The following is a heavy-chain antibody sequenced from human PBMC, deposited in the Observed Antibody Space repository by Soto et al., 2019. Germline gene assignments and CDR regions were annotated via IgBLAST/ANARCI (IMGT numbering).Heavy chain of an antibody. CDR3: AREGDITAAFDY. CDR1: GLIFSNYA. Sequence: VGSLRLSCVAPGLIFSNYAMSWVRQAPGKGLEWVSGISGSGGSPHYADSAKGRFTISRDNSKNTLFLQMNTLRAEDTAVYYCAREGDITAAFDYWGQGTLVTVSS. V-gene: IGHV3-23*01. J-gene: IGHJ4*02. CDR2: ISGSGGSP. D-gene: IGHD6-13*01.